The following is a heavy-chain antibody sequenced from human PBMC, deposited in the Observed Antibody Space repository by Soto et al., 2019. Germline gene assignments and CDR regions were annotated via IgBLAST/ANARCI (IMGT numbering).Heavy chain of an antibody. D-gene: IGHD6-19*01. J-gene: IGHJ6*02. CDR1: GCSISSVSYY. V-gene: IGHV4-39*01. CDR3: ARQQWLVGYYYYGMDV. Sequence: SETLSLTWTVAGCSISSVSYYWGWIRQPPGKGLEWIGSIYYSGSTYYNPSLKSRVTISVDTSKNQFSLKLSSVTAADTAVYYCARQQWLVGYYYYGMDVWGQGTTVT. CDR2: IYYSGST.